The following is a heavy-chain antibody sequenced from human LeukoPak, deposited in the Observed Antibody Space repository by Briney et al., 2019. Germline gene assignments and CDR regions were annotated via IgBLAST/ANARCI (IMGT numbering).Heavy chain of an antibody. CDR3: ARLYTGIYDY. Sequence: GRSLRLSCAASGFTFSSYSMNWVRQAPGKGLEWVSSISSSSSYIYSADSVKGRFTISRDNAKNSLYLQMNSLRAEDTAVYYCARLYTGIYDYWGQGTLVTVSS. J-gene: IGHJ4*02. D-gene: IGHD5-18*01. CDR1: GFTFSSYS. V-gene: IGHV3-21*01. CDR2: ISSSSSYI.